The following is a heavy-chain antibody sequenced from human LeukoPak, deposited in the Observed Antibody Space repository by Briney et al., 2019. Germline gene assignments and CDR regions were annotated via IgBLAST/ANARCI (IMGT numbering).Heavy chain of an antibody. Sequence: GESLKISCKGSGYSFTSYWIGWVRQMPGKGLEWMGIIYPGDSDTRYSPSFQGQVTISADKSISTAYLQWSSLKASDTAMYYCARVVFDSSFGETYYFDYWRQGTPVTVSS. CDR3: ARVVFDSSFGETYYFDY. CDR1: GYSFTSYW. J-gene: IGHJ4*02. D-gene: IGHD6-6*01. V-gene: IGHV5-51*01. CDR2: IYPGDSDT.